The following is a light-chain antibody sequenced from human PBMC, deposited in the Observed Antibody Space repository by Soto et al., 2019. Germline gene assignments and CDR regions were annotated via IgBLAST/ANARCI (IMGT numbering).Light chain of an antibody. CDR1: SSNTGSNT. CDR2: SNN. J-gene: IGLJ1*01. V-gene: IGLV1-44*01. Sequence: QSVLTQPPPASGTPGQRVTISCSGSSSNTGSNTVNWYQQLPGTAPKLLIYSNNQRPSGVPDRFSGSKSGTSASLAISGLQSEDGADYYCAAWDDSLNGHYVFGTGTKVTVL. CDR3: AAWDDSLNGHYV.